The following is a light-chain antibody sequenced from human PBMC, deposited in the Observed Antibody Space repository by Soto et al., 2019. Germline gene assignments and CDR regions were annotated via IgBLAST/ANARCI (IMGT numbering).Light chain of an antibody. Sequence: QSALTQPASVSGSRRQSNTISCTGTSSDIGGYNYVSWYQQHPGKAPKLIIYEVSNRPSGVSNRFSGSKSGNTASLTISGLQAEDEADYYCSSYTSTNIIFGGGTKVTVL. CDR2: EVS. CDR1: SSDIGGYNY. CDR3: SSYTSTNII. J-gene: IGLJ2*01. V-gene: IGLV2-14*01.